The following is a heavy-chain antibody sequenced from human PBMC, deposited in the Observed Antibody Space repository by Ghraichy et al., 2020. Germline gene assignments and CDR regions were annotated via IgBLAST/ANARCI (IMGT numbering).Heavy chain of an antibody. V-gene: IGHV2-5*01. CDR2: IYWNDDK. J-gene: IGHJ6*02. D-gene: IGHD3-10*01. CDR1: GFSLSTSGVG. Sequence: SGPTLVKPTQTLTLTCTFSGFSLSTSGVGVGWIRQPPGKALEWLALIYWNDDKRYSPSLKSRLTITKDTSKNKVVLTMTNMDPVDTATYYCAHSRITMVRGVIRAWDGMDVWGQGTTVAVSS. CDR3: AHSRITMVRGVIRAWDGMDV.